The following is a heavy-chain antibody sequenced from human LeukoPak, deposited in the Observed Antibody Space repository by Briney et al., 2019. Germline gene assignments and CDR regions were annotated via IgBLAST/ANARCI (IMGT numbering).Heavy chain of an antibody. CDR1: GRSISGNS. Sequence: SETLSLTCTVSGRSISGNSWSWVRQTPGKGLEWIAYIYHSGSTNHNPSLKSRVTISVDTSKNQISLKMISVTAADTAVYYCARRAGYNSPFDHWGQGILVTVSS. CDR2: IYHSGST. D-gene: IGHD5-24*01. CDR3: ARRAGYNSPFDH. V-gene: IGHV4-59*08. J-gene: IGHJ4*02.